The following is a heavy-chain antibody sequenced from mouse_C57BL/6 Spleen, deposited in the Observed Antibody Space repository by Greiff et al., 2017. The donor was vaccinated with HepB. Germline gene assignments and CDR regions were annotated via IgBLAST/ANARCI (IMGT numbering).Heavy chain of an antibody. J-gene: IGHJ3*01. CDR1: GFTFSDYY. CDR2: ISNGGGST. Sequence: EVQLVESGGGLVQPGGSLKLSCAASGFTFSDYYMYWVRQTPEKRLEWVAYISNGGGSTYYPDTVKGRFTISRDNAKNTLYLQMSRLKSEDTAMYYCARPDSSGYSGFAYWGQGTLVTVSA. D-gene: IGHD3-2*02. V-gene: IGHV5-12*01. CDR3: ARPDSSGYSGFAY.